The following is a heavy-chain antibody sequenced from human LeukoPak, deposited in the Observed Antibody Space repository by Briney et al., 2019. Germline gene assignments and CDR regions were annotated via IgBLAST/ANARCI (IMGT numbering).Heavy chain of an antibody. Sequence: SVKVSCKASGGTFSSYAISWVRQAPGQGLEWMGGVIPIFGTANYAQKFQGRVTITADESTSTAYMELTNLRSEDTAVYYCARVGCSGYSCYRWFDPWGQGTLVTVSS. J-gene: IGHJ5*02. V-gene: IGHV1-69*13. D-gene: IGHD3-22*01. CDR1: GGTFSSYA. CDR3: ARVGCSGYSCYRWFDP. CDR2: VIPIFGTA.